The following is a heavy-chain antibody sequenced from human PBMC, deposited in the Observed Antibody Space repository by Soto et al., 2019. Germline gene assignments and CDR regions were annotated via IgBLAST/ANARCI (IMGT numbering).Heavy chain of an antibody. J-gene: IGHJ4*02. V-gene: IGHV4-59*01. CDR1: GGSISSYY. D-gene: IGHD2-15*01. CDR3: ARGGCSGGSCYGY. Sequence: PSETLSLTCTVSGGSISSYYWIWIRQPPGKGLEWIGYIYYSGSTNYNPSLKSRVTISVDTSKNQFSLKLSSVTAADTAVYYCARGGCSGGSCYGYWGQGTLVTVSS. CDR2: IYYSGST.